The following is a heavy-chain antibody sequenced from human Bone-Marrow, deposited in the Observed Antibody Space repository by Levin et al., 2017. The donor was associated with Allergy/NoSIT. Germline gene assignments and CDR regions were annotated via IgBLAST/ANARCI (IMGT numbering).Heavy chain of an antibody. Sequence: GGSLRLSCAASGISVSNNHMSWVRQAPGKGLECVAGIYSGGDTYQSDSVKSRFTVSRDNSKNTVYLHMSNLRGDYTAVYYCARGYKSGLSFGWGQGTLVTVSS. V-gene: IGHV3-66*01. D-gene: IGHD5-12*01. CDR2: IYSGGDT. J-gene: IGHJ4*02. CDR1: GISVSNNH. CDR3: ARGYKSGLSFG.